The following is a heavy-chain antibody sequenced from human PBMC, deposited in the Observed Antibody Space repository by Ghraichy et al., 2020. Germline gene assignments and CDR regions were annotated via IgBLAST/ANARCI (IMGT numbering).Heavy chain of an antibody. CDR3: ARGGYYFDY. V-gene: IGHV3-7*03. D-gene: IGHD3-22*01. Sequence: GALRLSCTASEFTFKIYWMSWVRQAPGKGLEWVANINQDGSEKNYVDSVKGRFSISRDNAKHSLDLQMNSLRAEDSAVYYCARGGYYFDYWGQGTLVTVSS. CDR1: EFTFKIYW. CDR2: INQDGSEK. J-gene: IGHJ4*02.